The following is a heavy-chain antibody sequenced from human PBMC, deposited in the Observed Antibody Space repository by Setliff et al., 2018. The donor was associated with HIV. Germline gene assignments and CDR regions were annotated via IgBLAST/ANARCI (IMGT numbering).Heavy chain of an antibody. Sequence: SETLSLTCNYSGNSFSGYHWNWIRQPAGKGLEWLGRIYYTASTEYNPSLKSRLTMSMDTSKDQFSLRLVSLTTADTAVYYCARSIYGSGTYPLDVWGPGTLVTVSS. D-gene: IGHD3-10*01. J-gene: IGHJ4*02. V-gene: IGHV4-4*07. CDR1: GNSFSGYH. CDR2: IYYTAST. CDR3: ARSIYGSGTYPLDV.